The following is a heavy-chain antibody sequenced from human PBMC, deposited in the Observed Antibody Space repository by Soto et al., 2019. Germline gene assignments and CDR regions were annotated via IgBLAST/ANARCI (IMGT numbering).Heavy chain of an antibody. V-gene: IGHV1-69*12. Sequence: QVQLVQSGAEVKKPGSSVKVSCKASGGTFSSYAISWVRQAPGQGLEWMGGIIPIFGTANYAQKFQGRVTXXAXEXMSSAYMELSSLRSEDTAVYYWASPEGPAPSYGMDVWGQGTTVTVSS. CDR2: IIPIFGTA. D-gene: IGHD2-2*01. CDR3: ASPEGPAPSYGMDV. J-gene: IGHJ6*02. CDR1: GGTFSSYA.